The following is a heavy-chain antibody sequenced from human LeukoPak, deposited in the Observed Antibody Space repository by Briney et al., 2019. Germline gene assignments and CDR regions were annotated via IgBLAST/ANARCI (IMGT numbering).Heavy chain of an antibody. CDR2: LYHPDST. J-gene: IGHJ5*02. CDR1: GYPINNAYY. Sequence: SETLSLTCGVSGYPINNAYYWVWIRQPPGKGLEWIGSLYHPDSTYYNPSLKSRVTISVDTSKNQFSLKLSSVTAADTAVYYCARTSLGGAWFDPWGQGTLVTVSS. V-gene: IGHV4-38-2*01. D-gene: IGHD3-10*01. CDR3: ARTSLGGAWFDP.